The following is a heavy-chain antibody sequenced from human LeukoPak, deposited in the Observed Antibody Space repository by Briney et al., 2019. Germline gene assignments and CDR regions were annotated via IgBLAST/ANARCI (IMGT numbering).Heavy chain of an antibody. J-gene: IGHJ4*02. CDR2: INEDGSEK. D-gene: IGHD6-19*01. V-gene: IGHV3-7*05. Sequence: PGGSLRLSCAASGFTFRNYWMNWVRQAPGKGLERVANINEDGSEKNYVDSVKGRFTTSRDNARNSLSLQMNSLRAEDTALYYCAASGQGAVAGTDYWGQGTLVTVSS. CDR1: GFTFRNYW. CDR3: AASGQGAVAGTDY.